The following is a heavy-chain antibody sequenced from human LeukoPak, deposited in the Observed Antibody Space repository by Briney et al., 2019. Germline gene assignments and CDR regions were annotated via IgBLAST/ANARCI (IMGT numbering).Heavy chain of an antibody. Sequence: ASVTVSFKGSGYTFTDYYLHWVRQAPGQGLEWVGYINPRDGGTSSPQNFRGRVTMTTDASSSTAYMELSRLTSDDTAIYYCAREGNGLLSKDLDYWGQGTLVTVSS. CDR3: AREGNGLLSKDLDY. CDR1: GYTFTDYY. CDR2: INPRDGGT. V-gene: IGHV1-2*02. D-gene: IGHD2-15*01. J-gene: IGHJ4*02.